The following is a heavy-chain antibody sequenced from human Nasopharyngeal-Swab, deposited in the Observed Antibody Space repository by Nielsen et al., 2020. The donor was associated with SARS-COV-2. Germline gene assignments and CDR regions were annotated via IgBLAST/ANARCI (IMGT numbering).Heavy chain of an antibody. CDR2: MNPNSGNT. CDR1: GYTFTSYD. D-gene: IGHD5-12*01. J-gene: IGHJ6*03. V-gene: IGHV1-8*01. CDR3: ARGFIVATIFHYYYYMDV. Sequence: SVKVSCKASGYTFTSYDINWVRQATGQGLEWMGWMNPNSGNTGYAQKFQGRVTMTRNTSISTAYMELSSLRSEDTAVYYCARGFIVATIFHYYYYMDVWGKGTTVTVSS.